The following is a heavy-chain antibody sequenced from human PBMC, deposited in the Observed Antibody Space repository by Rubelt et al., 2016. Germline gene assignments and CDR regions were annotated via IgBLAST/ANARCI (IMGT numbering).Heavy chain of an antibody. Sequence: QVQLVQSGAEVKKPGASVKVSCKASGYTFTSYGISWVRQAPGQGLEWMGWISAYNGNTNYAQKLEGRGTMTTDTSKSTAYRGLRSLRSDDTAVYYCARDPLPVRGVIMTPTHWGQGTLVTVSS. CDR1: GYTFTSYG. J-gene: IGHJ4*02. V-gene: IGHV1-18*01. CDR2: ISAYNGNT. CDR3: ARDPLPVRGVIMTPTH. D-gene: IGHD3-10*01.